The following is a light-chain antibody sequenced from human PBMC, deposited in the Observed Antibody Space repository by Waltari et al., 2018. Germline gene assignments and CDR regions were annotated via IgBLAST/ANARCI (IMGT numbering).Light chain of an antibody. CDR1: SSDGGTYNY. J-gene: IGLJ2*01. Sequence: SALTQPASVSGSPGQSNTISCTGPSSDGGTYNYVSWYQQYPGKAPKLMIYDVTKRPSGISDRFSGSTSGNTASLTISGLQAEDEADYYCCSYAGSSSLLFGGGTKLTVL. V-gene: IGLV2-23*01. CDR3: CSYAGSSSLL. CDR2: DVT.